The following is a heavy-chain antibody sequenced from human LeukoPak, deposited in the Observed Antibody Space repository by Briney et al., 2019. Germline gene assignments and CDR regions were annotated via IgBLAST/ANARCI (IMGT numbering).Heavy chain of an antibody. V-gene: IGHV3-33*01. J-gene: IGHJ4*02. Sequence: GRSLRLSCAASGFTSSSYGMHWVRQAPGKGLEWVAVIWYDGSNKYYADSVKGRFTISRDNAKNSLYLQMNSLRAEDTAVYYCARADLDSSWLQNFDYWGQGTLVTVSS. CDR1: GFTSSSYG. D-gene: IGHD6-13*01. CDR3: ARADLDSSWLQNFDY. CDR2: IWYDGSNK.